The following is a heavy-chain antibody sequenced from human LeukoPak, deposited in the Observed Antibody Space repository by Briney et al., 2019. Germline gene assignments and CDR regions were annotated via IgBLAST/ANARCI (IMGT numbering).Heavy chain of an antibody. CDR2: ISSSGSTI. CDR3: ASVLLLASSTKLTGALDY. D-gene: IGHD7-27*01. V-gene: IGHV3-11*01. J-gene: IGHJ4*02. CDR1: GFTFSDYY. Sequence: GGSLRLSCAASGFTFSDYYMSWIRQAPGKGLEWVSYISSSGSTIYYADSAKGRFTISRDNAKNSLYLQMNSLRAEDTAVYYCASVLLLASSTKLTGALDYWGQGTLVTVSS.